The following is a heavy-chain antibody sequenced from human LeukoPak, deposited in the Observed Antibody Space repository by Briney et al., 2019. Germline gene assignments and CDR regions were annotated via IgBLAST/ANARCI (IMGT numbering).Heavy chain of an antibody. J-gene: IGHJ4*02. CDR1: GFTFSNYA. Sequence: GGSLRLSCAASGFTFSNYAIHWVRQAPGKGLEWVAVVWYDGTNPSYADAVKGRSTISRDNSDNTVYLQINRLRVGDTALYYCAKDRYGSSSTLDNWGQGTLVTVSS. V-gene: IGHV3-33*06. CDR3: AKDRYGSSSTLDN. CDR2: VWYDGTNP. D-gene: IGHD3-10*01.